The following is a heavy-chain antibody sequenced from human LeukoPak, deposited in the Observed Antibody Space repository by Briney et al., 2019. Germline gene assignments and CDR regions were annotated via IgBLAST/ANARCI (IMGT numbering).Heavy chain of an antibody. CDR1: GYSFTSYW. V-gene: IGHV5-51*01. D-gene: IGHD3-22*01. CDR2: IYPGDSDT. CDR3: ARYYYDSSGYYHSPNYFDY. J-gene: IGHJ4*02. Sequence: GESLKISCKGSGYSFTSYWIGWVRQMPGKGLEWMGIIYPGDSDTRYSPSFQGQVIISADKSISTAYLQWSSLKASDTAMYYCARYYYDSSGYYHSPNYFDYWGQGTLVTVSS.